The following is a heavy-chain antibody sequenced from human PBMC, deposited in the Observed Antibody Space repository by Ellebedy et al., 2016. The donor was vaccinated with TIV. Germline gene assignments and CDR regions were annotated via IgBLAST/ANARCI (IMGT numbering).Heavy chain of an antibody. CDR2: INHSGST. D-gene: IGHD3-9*01. CDR1: GGSVSSGSYY. Sequence: SETLSLTXTVSGGSVSSGSYYWSWIRQPPGKGLEWIGEINHSGSTNYNPSLKSRVTISVDTSKNQFSLKLSSVTAADTAVYYCARGPHYDILTGYSFDAFDIWGQGTMVTVSS. V-gene: IGHV4-39*07. CDR3: ARGPHYDILTGYSFDAFDI. J-gene: IGHJ3*02.